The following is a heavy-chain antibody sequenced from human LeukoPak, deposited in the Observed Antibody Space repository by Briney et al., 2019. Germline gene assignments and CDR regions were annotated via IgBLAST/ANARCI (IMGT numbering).Heavy chain of an antibody. V-gene: IGHV3-30-3*01. J-gene: IGHJ5*02. Sequence: PGRSLRLSCAASGFTFSSYAMHWVRQAPGKGLEWVAVISYDGSNKYYADSVKGRFTISRDNSKNTLYLQMNSLRAEDTAVYYCARGRRVVTRGNWFDPWGQGTLVTVSS. D-gene: IGHD3-22*01. CDR1: GFTFSSYA. CDR3: ARGRRVVTRGNWFDP. CDR2: ISYDGSNK.